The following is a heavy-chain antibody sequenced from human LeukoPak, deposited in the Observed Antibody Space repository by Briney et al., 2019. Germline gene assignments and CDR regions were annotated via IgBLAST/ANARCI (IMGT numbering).Heavy chain of an antibody. CDR1: GFTFSNYA. CDR3: ANCLRYHFDYFEY. V-gene: IGHV3-30-3*01. CDR2: TSYDESNK. D-gene: IGHD3-16*01. Sequence: GTSLRLSCAASGFTFSNYAMHWVRQVPGKGLEWVAMTSYDESNKKYADSVKGRFTISRDNAKNSLYLQMNSLRTDDTAVYYCANCLRYHFDYFEYWGQGTLVTVSS. J-gene: IGHJ4*02.